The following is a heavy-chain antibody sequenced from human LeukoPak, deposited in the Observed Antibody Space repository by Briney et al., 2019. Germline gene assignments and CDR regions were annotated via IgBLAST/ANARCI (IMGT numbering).Heavy chain of an antibody. J-gene: IGHJ6*03. Sequence: ASVKVSCKASGYTFTSCDINWVRQATGQGLEWMGWMNPNSGNTGYAQKFQGRVTMTRNTSISTAYMELSSLRSEDTAVYYCARGYYYGSGSYFYYYYYYMDVWGKGTTVTVSS. CDR1: GYTFTSCD. CDR3: ARGYYYGSGSYFYYYYYYMDV. V-gene: IGHV1-8*01. CDR2: MNPNSGNT. D-gene: IGHD3-10*01.